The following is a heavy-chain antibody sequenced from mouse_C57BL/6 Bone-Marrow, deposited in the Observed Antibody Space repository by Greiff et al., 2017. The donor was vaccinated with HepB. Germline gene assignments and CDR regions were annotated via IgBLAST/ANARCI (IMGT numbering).Heavy chain of an antibody. CDR1: GFSFNTYA. V-gene: IGHV10-1*01. D-gene: IGHD2-3*01. CDR3: VSPYDGYYPWFAY. Sequence: EVHLVESGGGLVQPKGSLKLSCAASGFSFNTYAMNWVRQAPGKGLEWVARIRSKSNNYATYYADSVKDRFTISRDDSESMLYLQMNNLKTEDTAMYYCVSPYDGYYPWFAYWGQGTLVTVSA. J-gene: IGHJ3*01. CDR2: IRSKSNNYAT.